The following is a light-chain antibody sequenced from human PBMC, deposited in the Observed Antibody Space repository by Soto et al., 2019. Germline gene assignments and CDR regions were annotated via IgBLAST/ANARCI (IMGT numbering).Light chain of an antibody. CDR3: QQYASSPLT. J-gene: IGKJ4*01. CDR2: HAS. CDR1: QSVGRDY. Sequence: EIVLTQSPGTLSLSPGERATLSCRASQSVGRDYLAWYQQKPGQAPRLLLHHASNRATGIPDRFSGSGSGTDFTLTISRLEPEDFAEFYCQQYASSPLTFGGGTKVEIK. V-gene: IGKV3-20*01.